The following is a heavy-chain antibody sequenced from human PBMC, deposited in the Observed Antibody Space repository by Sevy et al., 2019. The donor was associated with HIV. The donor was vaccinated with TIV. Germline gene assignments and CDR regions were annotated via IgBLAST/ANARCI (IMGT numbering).Heavy chain of an antibody. CDR3: AKDIGYHSSGWYGSYYYYYGMDV. J-gene: IGHJ6*02. Sequence: GGSLRLSCAASGFTFDDYAMHWVRQAPGKGLEWVSGISWNSGRIGYADSVKGRFTISRDNAKNSLYLQMNRLRAEDTALYYCAKDIGYHSSGWYGSYYYYYGMDVWGQGTTVTVSS. CDR1: GFTFDDYA. D-gene: IGHD6-19*01. CDR2: ISWNSGRI. V-gene: IGHV3-9*01.